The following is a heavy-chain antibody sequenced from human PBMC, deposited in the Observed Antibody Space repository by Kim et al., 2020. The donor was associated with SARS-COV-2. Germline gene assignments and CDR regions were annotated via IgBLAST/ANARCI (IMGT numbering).Heavy chain of an antibody. D-gene: IGHD2-21*01. CDR2: ISSSGSTI. CDR3: ARDRPGLFVSPLLDY. Sequence: GGSLRLSCAASGFTFSSYEMNWVRQAPGKGLEWVSYISSSGSTIYYADSVKGRFTISRDNAKKSLYLQMYSLRAEDTAVYYCARDRPGLFVSPLLDYWG. V-gene: IGHV3-48*03. J-gene: IGHJ4*01. CDR1: GFTFSSYE.